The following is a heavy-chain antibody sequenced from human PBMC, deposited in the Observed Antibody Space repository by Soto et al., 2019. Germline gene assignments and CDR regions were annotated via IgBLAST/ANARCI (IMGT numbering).Heavy chain of an antibody. D-gene: IGHD6-19*01. CDR3: AKLSGEQWLVGVYAFDI. J-gene: IGHJ3*02. CDR1: GFTFSSYA. CDR2: VSDSGGRT. Sequence: EVQLLESGGGLVQPGGSLRLSCAASGFTFSSYAINWVRQGPGKGLEWVSAVSDSGGRTYYADSVKGRFTISRDNSKNTLYLQMNSLRAEDTAIYYCAKLSGEQWLVGVYAFDIWGRGTMVTVSS. V-gene: IGHV3-23*01.